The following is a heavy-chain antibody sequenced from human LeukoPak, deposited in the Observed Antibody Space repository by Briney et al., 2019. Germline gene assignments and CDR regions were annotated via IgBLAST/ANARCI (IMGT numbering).Heavy chain of an antibody. CDR3: GGDDCGDTCYPGGY. Sequence: ASVKVSCKASGYIFTKYVVHWVRQAPGQRPEWMGWIKAGNGDTKYSQNFQDRITITRDTSASTVYMELSSMTSEDTAIYYCGGDDCGDTCYPGGYWGQGTLVTVSS. J-gene: IGHJ4*02. V-gene: IGHV1-3*01. CDR2: IKAGNGDT. D-gene: IGHD2-21*01. CDR1: GYIFTKYV.